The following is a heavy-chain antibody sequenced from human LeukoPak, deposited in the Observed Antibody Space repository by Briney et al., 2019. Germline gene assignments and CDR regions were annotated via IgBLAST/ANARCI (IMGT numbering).Heavy chain of an antibody. CDR2: IRSTGDST. V-gene: IGHV3-23*01. J-gene: IGHJ6*03. Sequence: GGSLRLSCAASGFTFSIYGMSWVRQAPGKGLEWVSSIRSTGDSTFYADSVKGRFTISRDNSKNTVYLLMNSLRTEDTAVYYCGRSRRINASLYYYMDVWGKGTTVTVSS. CDR1: GFTFSIYG. D-gene: IGHD2-15*01. CDR3: GRSRRINASLYYYMDV.